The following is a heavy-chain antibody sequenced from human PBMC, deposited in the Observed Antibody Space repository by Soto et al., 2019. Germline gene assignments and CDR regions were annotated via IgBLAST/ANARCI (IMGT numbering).Heavy chain of an antibody. J-gene: IGHJ6*03. V-gene: IGHV4-59*08. Sequence: SETLSLTCTVSGGSISSYYLSWIRQPPGKGLEWIGYIYYSGSTNYNPSLKSRVTISVDTSKNQFSLKLSSVTAADTAVYYCARGGYYGSGSHTKTLSVYYYYMDVWGKGTTVTVSS. CDR1: GGSISSYY. CDR2: IYYSGST. D-gene: IGHD3-10*01. CDR3: ARGGYYGSGSHTKTLSVYYYYMDV.